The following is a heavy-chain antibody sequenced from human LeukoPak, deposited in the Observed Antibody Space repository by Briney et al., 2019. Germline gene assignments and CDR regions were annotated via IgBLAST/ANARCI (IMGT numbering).Heavy chain of an antibody. CDR3: VRDGSGNVPFDC. CDR2: IGSSSSPI. V-gene: IGHV3-48*04. D-gene: IGHD5-12*01. J-gene: IGHJ4*02. CDR1: GFTFSSYS. Sequence: GGSLRLSCAASGFTFSSYSMNWVRQAPGKGLEWVSYIGSSSSPIYYADSVKGRFTISRDNAKNSLYLQMNSLRAEDTAVYYCVRDGSGNVPFDCWGQGTLVTVSS.